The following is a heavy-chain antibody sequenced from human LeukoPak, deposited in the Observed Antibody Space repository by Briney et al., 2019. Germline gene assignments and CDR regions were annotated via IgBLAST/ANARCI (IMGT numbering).Heavy chain of an antibody. Sequence: GGSLRLSCVFSGFTFDNYGMTWVRQAPGKGLEWVSSISGSSGNTYYAASVKGRFTISRDNSKNTVFLQMNSLRVEDTAVYYCARELSQIVWGGLDYGGQGTLVSVSS. CDR2: ISGSSGNT. CDR3: ARELSQIVWGGLDY. D-gene: IGHD2-21*01. V-gene: IGHV3-23*01. J-gene: IGHJ4*02. CDR1: GFTFDNYG.